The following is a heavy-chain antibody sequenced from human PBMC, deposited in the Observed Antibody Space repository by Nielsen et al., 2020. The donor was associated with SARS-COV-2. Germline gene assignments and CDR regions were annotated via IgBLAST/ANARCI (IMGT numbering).Heavy chain of an antibody. CDR1: GFTFSSDW. J-gene: IGHJ4*01. Sequence: GESLKISCAASGFTFSSDWMSWLRQAPGKGLEWVANIKQDGSEKHYVDSVKGRFTVSRDNTKNSLYLQMNSLRAEDTAVYYCAAKYGGEWLAVFDYWGQGTQVTVSS. CDR3: AAKYGGEWLAVFDY. V-gene: IGHV3-7*01. CDR2: IKQDGSEK. D-gene: IGHD6-19*01.